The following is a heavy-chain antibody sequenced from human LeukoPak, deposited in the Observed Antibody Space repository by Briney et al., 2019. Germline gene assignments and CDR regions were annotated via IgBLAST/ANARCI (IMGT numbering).Heavy chain of an antibody. CDR3: AKEEVDCSGGSCYKSPYWFDP. CDR2: ISGSGGST. Sequence: PGGPLRLSCAASGFTFSSYAMSWVRQAPGKGLEWVSAISGSGGSTYYADSVKGRFTISRDNSKNTLYLQMNSLRAEDTAVYYCAKEEVDCSGGSCYKSPYWFDPWGQGTLVTVSS. D-gene: IGHD2-15*01. J-gene: IGHJ5*02. V-gene: IGHV3-23*01. CDR1: GFTFSSYA.